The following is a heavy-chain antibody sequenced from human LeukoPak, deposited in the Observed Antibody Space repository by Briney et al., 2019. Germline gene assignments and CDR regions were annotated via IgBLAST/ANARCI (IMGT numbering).Heavy chain of an antibody. J-gene: IGHJ6*02. CDR1: GGTFSSYA. CDR2: IIPILGIA. CDR3: ARSKENYYYYGMDV. Sequence: SVKVSCKASGGTFSSYAISWVRQAPGQGLEWMGRIIPILGIANYAQKFQGRVTMTRNTSISTAYMELSSLRSEDTAVYYCARSKENYYYYGMDVWGQGTTVTVSS. V-gene: IGHV1-69*04.